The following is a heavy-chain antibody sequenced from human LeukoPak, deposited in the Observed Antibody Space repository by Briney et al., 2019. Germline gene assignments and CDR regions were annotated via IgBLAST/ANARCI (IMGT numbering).Heavy chain of an antibody. D-gene: IGHD3-16*01. CDR2: FIPIFGTA. CDR1: GSTFTSYG. Sequence: ASVKVSCKASGSTFTSYGISWVRQAPGQGLEWMGVFIPIFGTANYAQKLQGRVTITADESTSTAYMGLTSLTSADTAVYYCGRVPLGDLAFDYWGQGTLVTVSS. J-gene: IGHJ4*02. CDR3: GRVPLGDLAFDY. V-gene: IGHV1-69*13.